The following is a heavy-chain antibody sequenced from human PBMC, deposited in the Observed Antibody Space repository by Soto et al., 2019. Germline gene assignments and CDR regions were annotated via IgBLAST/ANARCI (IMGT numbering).Heavy chain of an antibody. Sequence: GGSLRLSCAASGFTFSTYSMSWVRQAPGKGLEWVPSISSSSSYIYYADSMKGRFSISRDNAKNSLYLQMNSLRVEETAVYYCARVGRLGELSPFDYWGRGTLVTVSS. D-gene: IGHD3-16*02. CDR2: ISSSSSYI. J-gene: IGHJ4*02. CDR1: GFTFSTYS. V-gene: IGHV3-21*01. CDR3: ARVGRLGELSPFDY.